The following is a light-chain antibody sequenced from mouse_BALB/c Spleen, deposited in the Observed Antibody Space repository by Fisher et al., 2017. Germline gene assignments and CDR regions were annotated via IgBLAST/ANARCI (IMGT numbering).Light chain of an antibody. CDR3: QQWSSNPPT. Sequence: DIVITQTTAIMSASLGEKVTMSCRASSSVNYMYWCQQKSDASPKLWIYYTSNLAPGVPARFSGSGSGNSYSLTISSMEGEDAATYYCQQWSSNPPTFGGGTKLEIK. J-gene: IGKJ1*01. CDR2: YTS. CDR1: SSVNY. V-gene: IGKV4-50*01.